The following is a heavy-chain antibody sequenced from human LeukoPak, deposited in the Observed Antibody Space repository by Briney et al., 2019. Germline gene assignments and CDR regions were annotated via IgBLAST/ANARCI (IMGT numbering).Heavy chain of an antibody. Sequence: SETLSLTCTASGGSISSYYWSWLRQPPGKGLEWIGYIYYSGSTNYNPSLKSRVTISVDTSKNQFSLKLSSVTAADTAVYYCARRSYGSGSYPFDYWGQGTLVTVSS. V-gene: IGHV4-59*01. CDR1: GGSISSYY. CDR3: ARRSYGSGSYPFDY. CDR2: IYYSGST. D-gene: IGHD3-10*01. J-gene: IGHJ4*02.